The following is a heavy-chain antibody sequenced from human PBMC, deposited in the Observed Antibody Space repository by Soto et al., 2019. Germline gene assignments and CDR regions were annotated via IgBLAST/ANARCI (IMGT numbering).Heavy chain of an antibody. D-gene: IGHD3-3*01. CDR3: ARSSGGNFGIIIEGSDWFDP. J-gene: IGHJ5*02. CDR2: INPHGGST. Sequence: ASVKVSCKAPGDTFTSYYLNWVRQAPGQGLEWMGVINPHGGSTKYAQKFQGRITMTRDTSRSTVYMELSSLRSDDTAIYYCARSSGGNFGIIIEGSDWFDPWGQGTLVTVSS. V-gene: IGHV1-46*01. CDR1: GDTFTSYY.